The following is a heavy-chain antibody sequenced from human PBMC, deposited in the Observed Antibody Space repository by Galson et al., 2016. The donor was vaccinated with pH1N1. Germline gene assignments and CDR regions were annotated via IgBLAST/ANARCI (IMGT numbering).Heavy chain of an antibody. Sequence: SLRLSCAASGFIFSDYWMTWVRQAPGAGLEWVANIKHDASEKYYVDSVKGRFTISRDDSKNMLYLQMNGLRVDDTAIYYCTGTLLSFGEPNNADFWGQGTLVTVSS. CDR3: TGTLLSFGEPNNADF. CDR2: IKHDASEK. V-gene: IGHV3-7*03. D-gene: IGHD3-10*01. CDR1: GFIFSDYW. J-gene: IGHJ4*02.